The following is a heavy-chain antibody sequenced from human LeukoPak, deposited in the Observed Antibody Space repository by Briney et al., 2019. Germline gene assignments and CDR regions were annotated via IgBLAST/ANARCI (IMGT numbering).Heavy chain of an antibody. CDR2: IHATGNT. Sequence: PSETLSLTCTVSGGSLSAYYWSWIRQPAGTGLEWIGRIHATGNTTSNSSLKTRVTMFLDMSENQFSLKLSSVAAADTAVYVCARQSEAAGDHAFDIWGQGTMVTVSS. D-gene: IGHD3-10*01. CDR1: GGSLSAYY. J-gene: IGHJ3*02. CDR3: ARQSEAAGDHAFDI. V-gene: IGHV4-4*07.